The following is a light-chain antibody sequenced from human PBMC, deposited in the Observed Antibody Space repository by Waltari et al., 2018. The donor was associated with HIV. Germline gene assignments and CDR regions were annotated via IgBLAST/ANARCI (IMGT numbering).Light chain of an antibody. J-gene: IGKJ4*01. CDR3: QQYNNWPALT. CDR2: GAY. CDR1: QSVSSN. Sequence: EIVITQSPATLSVSPGEGATPACRASQSVSSNVAWYQQKPGQAPRLLIYGAYTRDTGIPARFSGSGSGTEFTLTISSLQSEDFAVYYCQQYNNWPALTFGGGTKLEIK. V-gene: IGKV3-15*01.